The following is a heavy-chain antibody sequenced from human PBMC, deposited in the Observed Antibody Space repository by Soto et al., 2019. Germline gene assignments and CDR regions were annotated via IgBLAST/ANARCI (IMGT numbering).Heavy chain of an antibody. J-gene: IGHJ5*02. Sequence: ASVKVSCKVSGYTLTELSMHWVRQAPGKGLEWMGGFDPEDGETIYAQKFQGRVTMTEDTSTDTAYMELSSLRSEDTAVYYCATVLRYFDWLSYPYNWLDPWGQGTLLTVSS. CDR2: FDPEDGET. V-gene: IGHV1-24*01. CDR1: GYTLTELS. D-gene: IGHD3-9*01. CDR3: ATVLRYFDWLSYPYNWLDP.